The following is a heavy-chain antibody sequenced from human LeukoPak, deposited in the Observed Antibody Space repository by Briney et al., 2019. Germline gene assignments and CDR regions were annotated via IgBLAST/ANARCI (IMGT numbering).Heavy chain of an antibody. Sequence: SETLSLTCTVSGGSINSYYWSWIRQPAGKGLEWIGRIYTSGSTNYNPSLKSRVTISVDKSKNQFSLKVNSVTAADTAVYYCARSSGGGGLFYWGQGTLVTVSS. CDR3: ARSSGGGGLFY. CDR2: IYTSGST. CDR1: GGSINSYY. V-gene: IGHV4-4*07. D-gene: IGHD2-15*01. J-gene: IGHJ4*02.